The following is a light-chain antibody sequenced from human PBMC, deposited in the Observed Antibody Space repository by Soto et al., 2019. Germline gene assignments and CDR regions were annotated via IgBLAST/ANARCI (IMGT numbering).Light chain of an antibody. CDR2: GAY. CDR3: QQHHNWLPIT. V-gene: IGKV3-15*01. J-gene: IGKJ5*01. CDR1: VSVRTD. Sequence: VMTQSPASLSLSHGQRDTLYCRASVSVRTDLAWYQQKPGQAPRLLIYGAYTRAAGVPVRFSGSGSGSEFTPTIDTLQSEDFAVYYCQQHHNWLPITCGQGTRLEIK.